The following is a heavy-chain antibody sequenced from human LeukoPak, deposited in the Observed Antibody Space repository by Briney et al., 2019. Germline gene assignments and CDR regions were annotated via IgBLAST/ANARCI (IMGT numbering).Heavy chain of an antibody. CDR3: AGITIFGVVIIPNWFDP. D-gene: IGHD3-3*01. Sequence: PSETLSLTCTVSGGSISSSSYYWGWIRQPPGKGLEGLGGIYYSGSTYYNPSLKSRVTISVDTSKNQFSLKLSSVTAADTAVYYCAGITIFGVVIIPNWFDPWGQGTLVTVSS. J-gene: IGHJ5*02. CDR2: IYYSGST. CDR1: GGSISSSSYY. V-gene: IGHV4-39*01.